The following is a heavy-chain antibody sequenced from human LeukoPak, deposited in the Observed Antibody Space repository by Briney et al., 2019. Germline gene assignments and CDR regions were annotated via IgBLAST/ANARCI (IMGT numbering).Heavy chain of an antibody. J-gene: IGHJ3*02. Sequence: PGGSVRLSCAASGFTFSGSAMHWIRQASGKGLEWVGRIRSKANSYATAYAASVKGRFTISRDDSKNTAYLQMNSLRAEDTAVYYCAKDLRRLLVVVGDAFDIWGQGTMVTVSS. CDR3: AKDLRRLLVVVGDAFDI. D-gene: IGHD3-22*01. CDR1: GFTFSGSA. V-gene: IGHV3-73*01. CDR2: IRSKANSYAT.